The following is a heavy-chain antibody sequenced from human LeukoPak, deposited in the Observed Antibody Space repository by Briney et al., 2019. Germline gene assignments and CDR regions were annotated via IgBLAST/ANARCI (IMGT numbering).Heavy chain of an antibody. CDR1: GFTFSSYG. D-gene: IGHD6-13*01. CDR3: AKTLPSSWYSFDY. V-gene: IGHV3-23*01. J-gene: IGHJ4*02. Sequence: GGSLRLSCAASGFTFSSYGMSWVRQAPGKGLEWVSSISGGVGSTYYADSVKGRFTISRDNSKNTLYLQMNSLRAEDTAVYYCAKTLPSSWYSFDYWGQGTLVTVSS. CDR2: ISGGVGST.